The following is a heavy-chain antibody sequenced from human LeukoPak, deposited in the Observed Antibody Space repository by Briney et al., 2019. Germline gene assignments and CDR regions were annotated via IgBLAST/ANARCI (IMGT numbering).Heavy chain of an antibody. CDR1: GFTFSSYA. J-gene: IGHJ3*02. Sequence: GGSLRLSCAASGFTFSSYAMSWVRQAPGKGLEWVSAISGSGGSTYYADSVKGRFTISRDSSKNTLYLQMNSLRAEDTAVYYCAKDPRSGTDPWAFDIWGQGTMVTVSS. D-gene: IGHD3-10*01. CDR2: ISGSGGST. V-gene: IGHV3-23*01. CDR3: AKDPRSGTDPWAFDI.